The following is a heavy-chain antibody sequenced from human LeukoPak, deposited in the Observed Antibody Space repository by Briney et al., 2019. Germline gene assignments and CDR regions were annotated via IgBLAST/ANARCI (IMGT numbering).Heavy chain of an antibody. D-gene: IGHD6-19*01. Sequence: ASVKVSCKASGGTFSSYAISWVRQAPGQGLEWMGGIIPIFGTANYAQKFQGRVTITADESTSTAYMELSSLRSEDTAVYYCARDRDPFRAVAGTGGFDPWGQGTLVTVSS. CDR3: ARDRDPFRAVAGTGGFDP. CDR1: GGTFSSYA. V-gene: IGHV1-69*01. J-gene: IGHJ5*02. CDR2: IIPIFGTA.